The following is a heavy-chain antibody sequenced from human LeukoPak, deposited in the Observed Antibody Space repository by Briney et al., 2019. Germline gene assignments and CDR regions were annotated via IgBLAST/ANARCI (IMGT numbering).Heavy chain of an antibody. Sequence: ASVKVSCKASGYTFTSYGISWVRQAPGQGLEWMGWISAYTGNTNYAQKLQGRITMTTYTSTSTAHMALRSLRYDDTDVYYCARADYGDYPTQYYFDSWGQGTLVTVSS. CDR2: ISAYTGNT. CDR3: ARADYGDYPTQYYFDS. CDR1: GYTFTSYG. V-gene: IGHV1-18*01. D-gene: IGHD4-17*01. J-gene: IGHJ4*02.